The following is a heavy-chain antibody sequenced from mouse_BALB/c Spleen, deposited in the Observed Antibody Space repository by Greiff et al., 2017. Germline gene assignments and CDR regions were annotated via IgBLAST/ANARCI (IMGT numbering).Heavy chain of an antibody. J-gene: IGHJ3*01. CDR1: GFTFSSYG. Sequence: EVQRVESGGDLVKPGGSLKLSCAASGFTFSSYGMSWVRQTPDKRLEWVATISSGGSYTYYPDSVKGRFTISRDNAKNTLYLQMSSLKSEDTAMYYCARHRKPFAYWGQGTLVTVSA. CDR2: ISSGGSYT. CDR3: ARHRKPFAY. V-gene: IGHV5-6*01.